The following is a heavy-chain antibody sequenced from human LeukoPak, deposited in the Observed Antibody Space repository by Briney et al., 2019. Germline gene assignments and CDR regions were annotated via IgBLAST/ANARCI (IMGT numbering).Heavy chain of an antibody. CDR2: IYHSGST. CDR3: VRVLGGARPDAIDI. Sequence: SETLSLTCAVSGRSISRSNWWSWVRQPPGKGLEWIGEIYHSGSTNYNPSLKSRVTISVDKSKNQFSLKLSSVTAADTAVYYCVRVLGGARPDAIDIWSQGTMVTVSS. CDR1: GRSISRSNW. J-gene: IGHJ3*02. D-gene: IGHD1-26*01. V-gene: IGHV4-4*02.